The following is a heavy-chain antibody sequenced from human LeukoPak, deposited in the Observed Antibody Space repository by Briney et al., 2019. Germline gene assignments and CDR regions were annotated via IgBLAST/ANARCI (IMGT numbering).Heavy chain of an antibody. CDR3: ATSRAVAGAIDY. Sequence: PGGSLRLSCAASGFTVSSNYMSWVRQAPGKGLDWVSVIYSGGYTYYVDSVKGRFTISRDNSKNTVYLQMNSLRAEDTALYYCATSRAVAGAIDYWGQGTLVTVYS. D-gene: IGHD6-19*01. V-gene: IGHV3-53*01. CDR2: IYSGGYT. J-gene: IGHJ4*02. CDR1: GFTVSSNY.